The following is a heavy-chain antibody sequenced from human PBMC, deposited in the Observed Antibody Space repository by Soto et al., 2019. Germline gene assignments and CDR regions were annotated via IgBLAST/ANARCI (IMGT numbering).Heavy chain of an antibody. V-gene: IGHV3-13*01. CDR1: GFTLSDYD. Sequence: EVQLVESGGGLVQPGGSLRLSCAVSGFTLSDYDMHWVRQATGKGLEWVSVLGIAGDTYYPGSVKGRFTISGENARNSLYLQMNSLRAGDTAVYYCARAVGGTDFDYWGRGTLVTVSS. CDR3: ARAVGGTDFDY. J-gene: IGHJ4*02. CDR2: LGIAGDT. D-gene: IGHD1-26*01.